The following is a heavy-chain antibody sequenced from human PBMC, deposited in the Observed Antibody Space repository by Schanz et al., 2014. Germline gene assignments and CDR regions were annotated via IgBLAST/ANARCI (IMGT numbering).Heavy chain of an antibody. CDR2: ISIRTGNT. CDR1: GYIFTNYD. D-gene: IGHD7-27*01. V-gene: IGHV1-18*01. Sequence: QVQLVQSGAEVKKPGASVKVSCKTSGYIFTNYDISRVRQAPGQGLEWMGWISIRTGNTNYGQRLQGRVTMTTDTSTSTAYMELRTLRSDDTAVYYCARVGSFWGYFDLWGRGTLVTVSS. CDR3: ARVGSFWGYFDL. J-gene: IGHJ2*01.